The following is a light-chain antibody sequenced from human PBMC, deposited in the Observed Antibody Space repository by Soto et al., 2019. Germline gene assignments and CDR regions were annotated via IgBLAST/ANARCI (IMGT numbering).Light chain of an antibody. Sequence: DIQMTQSPSTLSASVGDRVTITCRASQSISSWLAWYQQKPGKAPKRLIYKTSNLESGVPSRFRGSGSGTEFSLTISSLQPDDFATYYCQQYKGSSLTFGGATNVDI. CDR1: QSISSW. CDR3: QQYKGSSLT. CDR2: KTS. J-gene: IGKJ4*01. V-gene: IGKV1-5*03.